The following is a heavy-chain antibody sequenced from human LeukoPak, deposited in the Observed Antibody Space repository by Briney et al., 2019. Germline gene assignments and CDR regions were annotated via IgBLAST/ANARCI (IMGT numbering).Heavy chain of an antibody. D-gene: IGHD1-26*01. CDR1: GGSISSSSYY. Sequence: SETLSLTCTVSGGSISSSSYYWGWIRQPPGKGLEWIGSIYYSGSTYYNPSLKSRVTISVDTSKNQFSLKLSSVTAADTAVYYCARTSGSYRGDDAFDIWGQGTLVTVSS. J-gene: IGHJ3*02. CDR3: ARTSGSYRGDDAFDI. CDR2: IYYSGST. V-gene: IGHV4-39*01.